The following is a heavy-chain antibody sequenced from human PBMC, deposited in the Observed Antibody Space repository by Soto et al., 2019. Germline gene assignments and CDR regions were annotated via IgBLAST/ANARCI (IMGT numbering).Heavy chain of an antibody. CDR1: GYTFTNYL. CDR2: ISTYNGNT. Sequence: QVQLVQSGAEVKKPGASVKVSCKASGYTFTNYLINWVRQAPGQGPEWMGWISTYNGNTNYPQKFQGRVTMTTDTYTTTAYMELRSLSSDDTAVYDCARGEVKGMYAFDIWGQGTMVTVSS. CDR3: ARGEVKGMYAFDI. J-gene: IGHJ3*02. V-gene: IGHV1-18*01.